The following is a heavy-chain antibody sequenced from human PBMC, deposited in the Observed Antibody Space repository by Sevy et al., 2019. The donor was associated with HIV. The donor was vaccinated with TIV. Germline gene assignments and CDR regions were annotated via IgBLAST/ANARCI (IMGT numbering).Heavy chain of an antibody. V-gene: IGHV3-23*01. D-gene: IGHD6-13*01. J-gene: IGHJ4*02. Sequence: GGSLRLSCAASGFTFSSFAMSWVRQVPGKGLEWVSSINGRGGSTYYADSEKGRVTLSRDNSKNTLFLQMDSLRAEDTAIYYCARPTPRIAASSAAFFDYWGQGTLVTVSS. CDR2: INGRGGST. CDR3: ARPTPRIAASSAAFFDY. CDR1: GFTFSSFA.